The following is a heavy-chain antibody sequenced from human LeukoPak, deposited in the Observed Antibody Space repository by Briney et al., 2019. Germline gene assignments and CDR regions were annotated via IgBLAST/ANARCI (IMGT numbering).Heavy chain of an antibody. CDR2: INPKIGGT. J-gene: IGHJ4*02. V-gene: IGHV1-2*02. CDR3: ARDSSRRPQIYDIATSFSTDF. Sequence: WASVKVSCKASGYTFTDYYIHWVRQAPGQGLEWMGLINPKIGGTNYAQSFQGRVSMTRDTSITTAYMELRTVTSDDTAVYYCARDSSRRPQIYDIATSFSTDFWGQGTLVTVSS. D-gene: IGHD3-9*01. CDR1: GYTFTDYY.